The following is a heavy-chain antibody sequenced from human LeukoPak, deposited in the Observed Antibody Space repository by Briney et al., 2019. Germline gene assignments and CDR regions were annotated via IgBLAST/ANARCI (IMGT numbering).Heavy chain of an antibody. CDR2: INEVGSDK. CDR3: ARHGNWAFDF. D-gene: IGHD1-1*01. J-gene: IGHJ3*01. V-gene: IGHV3-7*04. CDR1: GFTVSGNY. Sequence: GGSLRLSCAASGFTVSGNYMSWVRQAPGKGLEWVATINEVGSDKQYMDSVKGRLSISRDNPKNSLYLQMNSPRAEDTAVYFCARHGNWAFDFWGQGTMVTVSS.